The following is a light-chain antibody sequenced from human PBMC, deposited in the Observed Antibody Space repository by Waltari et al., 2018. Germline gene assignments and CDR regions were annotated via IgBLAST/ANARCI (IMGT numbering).Light chain of an antibody. CDR1: SGHSRNV. CDR2: VNSDGSH. Sequence: QLVLTQSPSASASLGAPLKLTCTLRSGHSRNVIAWLQPQPEKGPRYLMKVNSDGSHRKGDKIPDRFSGSSSGTEHYLTISSLQSEDEADYYCQTGGHGTWVFGGGTKLTVL. CDR3: QTGGHGTWV. J-gene: IGLJ3*02. V-gene: IGLV4-69*01.